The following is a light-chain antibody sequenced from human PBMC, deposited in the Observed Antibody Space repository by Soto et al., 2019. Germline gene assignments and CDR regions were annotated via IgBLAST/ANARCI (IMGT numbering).Light chain of an antibody. CDR1: SSNIGAGYG. CDR2: DNT. J-gene: IGLJ1*01. CDR3: QSYDTSLGRV. V-gene: IGLV1-40*01. Sequence: QSVLTQPPSGSGAPGQRGTVSCTGTSSNIGAGYGVHWYQQLPGTAPNLLIYDNTNRPPGVSDRFSGSKSATSASLAITGLQAEDEADYYCQSYDTSLGRVFGSGTKVTVL.